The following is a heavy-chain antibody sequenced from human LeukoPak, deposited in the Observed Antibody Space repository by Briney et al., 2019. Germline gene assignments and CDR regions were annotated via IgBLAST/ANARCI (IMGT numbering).Heavy chain of an antibody. CDR1: GFTFSSSS. D-gene: IGHD2-15*01. J-gene: IGHJ1*01. V-gene: IGHV3-21*01. CDR3: ARGLAATAEYFQH. CDR2: ISSSSSYI. Sequence: TGGSLRLSCAASGFTFSSSSMNWVRQAPGKGLEWVSSISSSSSYIYYAGSVKGRFTISRDNAKNSLYLQMNSLRAEDTAVYYCARGLAATAEYFQHWGQGTLVTVSS.